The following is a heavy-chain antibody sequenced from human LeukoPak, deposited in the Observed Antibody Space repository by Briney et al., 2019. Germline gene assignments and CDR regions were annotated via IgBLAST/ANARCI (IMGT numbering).Heavy chain of an antibody. CDR1: GYTFTSYY. CDR2: INPSSGTT. D-gene: IGHD2-15*01. J-gene: IGHJ2*01. Sequence: GASVKVSCKASGYTFTSYYMHWVRQAPGQGLEWMGGINPSSGTTSYAQKFQGRITMTRDMSTSTVYMELSSLRSEDTAVYYCARSDHFEVAATRDWYFDLWGRGTLVTVSS. CDR3: ARSDHFEVAATRDWYFDL. V-gene: IGHV1-46*01.